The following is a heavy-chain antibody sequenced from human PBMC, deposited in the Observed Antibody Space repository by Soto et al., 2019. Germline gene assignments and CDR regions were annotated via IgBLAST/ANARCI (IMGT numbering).Heavy chain of an antibody. CDR1: GFTFTDPY. CDR3: ARDIRGAN. D-gene: IGHD3-10*01. CDR2: INSGGSTI. V-gene: IGHV3-11*01. J-gene: IGHJ4*02. Sequence: QVQLVESGGGLVKPGGSLRLSCTASGFTFTDPYMTWLRQAPGKGLEWVSYINSGGSTIYYADSVRGRFTISRDNAKNSVYLQMSSLRAEDTAIYYCARDIRGANWGQGTLVIVSS.